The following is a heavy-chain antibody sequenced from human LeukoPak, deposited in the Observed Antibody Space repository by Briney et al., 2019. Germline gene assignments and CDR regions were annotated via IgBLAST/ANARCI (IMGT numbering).Heavy chain of an antibody. CDR3: ATDGGPFEN. CDR2: IKQDGSEK. Sequence: GGSLRLSCAASGFRFSSYWMSLVRPAPGKGLEWVANIKQDGSEKYYVDSVKGRFTISRDNAKNSLYLQMNSLRAEDTAVYYCATDGGPFENWGQGTLVTVSS. D-gene: IGHD4-23*01. CDR1: GFRFSSYW. J-gene: IGHJ4*02. V-gene: IGHV3-7*01.